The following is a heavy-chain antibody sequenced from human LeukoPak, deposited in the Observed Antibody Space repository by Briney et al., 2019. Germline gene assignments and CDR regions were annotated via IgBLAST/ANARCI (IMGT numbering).Heavy chain of an antibody. D-gene: IGHD2-8*01. CDR3: ARAMYGQRGFFDY. CDR1: GGSISSGGYS. V-gene: IGHV4-30-2*01. CDR2: IYHSGST. J-gene: IGHJ4*02. Sequence: SQTLSLTCAVSGGSISSGGYSWSWLRQPPGRGLEGIGYIYHSGSTYYNPSLKSRVTISVDRSKNQFSLKLSSVTAADTAVYYCARAMYGQRGFFDYWGQGTLVTVSS.